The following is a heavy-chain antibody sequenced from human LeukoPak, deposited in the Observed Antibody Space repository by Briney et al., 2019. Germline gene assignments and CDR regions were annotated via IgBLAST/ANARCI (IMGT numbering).Heavy chain of an antibody. CDR2: ISSSSSYT. CDR3: ARDLSSWYWFDP. Sequence: GGSLRLSCAASGFTFSSYWMTWVRQAPGKGLEWVSYISSSSSYTNYADSVKGRFTISRDNAKNSLYLQMNSLRAEDTAVYYCARDLSSWYWFDPWGQGTLVTVSS. D-gene: IGHD6-13*01. J-gene: IGHJ5*02. CDR1: GFTFSSYW. V-gene: IGHV3-21*05.